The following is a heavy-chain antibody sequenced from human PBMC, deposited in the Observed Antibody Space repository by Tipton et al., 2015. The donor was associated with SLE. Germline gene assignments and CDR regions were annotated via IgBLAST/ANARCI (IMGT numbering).Heavy chain of an antibody. J-gene: IGHJ3*02. CDR3: ASNVLLWFGELFDAFDI. CDR2: IYPGDSDT. Sequence: QLVQSGAEVKKPGESLKISCKGSGHSFTTYWIGWVRQMPGKGLEWMGIIYPGDSDTRYSPSFQGQVTISADKSISTAYLQWSSLKASDTAMYYCASNVLLWFGELFDAFDIWGQGTMVTVSS. V-gene: IGHV5-51*03. CDR1: GHSFTTYW. D-gene: IGHD3-10*01.